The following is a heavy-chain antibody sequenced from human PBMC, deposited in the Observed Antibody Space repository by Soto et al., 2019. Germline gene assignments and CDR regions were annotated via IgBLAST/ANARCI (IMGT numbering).Heavy chain of an antibody. CDR1: GFTFSSYW. Sequence: EVQLVESGGGLVQPGGSLRLSCAASGFTFSSYWMHWVRQAPGKGLVWVSRISNDGNTTTYADSVKGRFTISRDTAKNSLYLQMNSIRAEDTAVYFCARGATIGDFWGQGTLVTVSS. D-gene: IGHD1-26*01. CDR2: ISNDGNTT. J-gene: IGHJ4*02. V-gene: IGHV3-74*03. CDR3: ARGATIGDF.